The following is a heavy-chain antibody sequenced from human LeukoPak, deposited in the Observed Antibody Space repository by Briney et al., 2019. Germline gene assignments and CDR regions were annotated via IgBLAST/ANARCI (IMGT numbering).Heavy chain of an antibody. D-gene: IGHD1-26*01. V-gene: IGHV1-2*02. CDR2: INPNSGGT. CDR3: ARALKWELPYYMDV. CDR1: GYTFTGYY. Sequence: GASVKVSCKASGYTFTGYYMHWVRQAPGQGLEWMGWINPNSGGTNYAQKFQGRVTMTRDTSISTAYMELSRLGSDDTAVYYCARALKWELPYYMDVWGKGTTVTVSS. J-gene: IGHJ6*03.